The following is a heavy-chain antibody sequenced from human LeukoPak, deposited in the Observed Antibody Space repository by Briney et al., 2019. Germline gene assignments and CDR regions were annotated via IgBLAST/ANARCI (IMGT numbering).Heavy chain of an antibody. D-gene: IGHD2-15*01. Sequence: GGSLRLSCAASGFTVSSNYMSWVRQAPGKGLEWVSVIYKGGNTYYIDSVKGRFTISRDTSKNTLYLQMSSLRAEDTAVYYCASRHCSGGGCYFAGADPFDYWGQGTLVTVSS. CDR3: ASRHCSGGGCYFAGADPFDY. V-gene: IGHV3-53*01. J-gene: IGHJ4*02. CDR1: GFTVSSNY. CDR2: IYKGGNT.